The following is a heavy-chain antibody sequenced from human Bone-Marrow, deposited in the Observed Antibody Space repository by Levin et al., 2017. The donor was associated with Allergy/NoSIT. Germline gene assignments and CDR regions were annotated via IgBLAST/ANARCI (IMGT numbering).Heavy chain of an antibody. J-gene: IGHJ4*02. CDR3: AKSRITMVRGVVGYFDY. Sequence: SLRLSCAASGFTFDDYAMHWVRQAPGKGLEWVSGISWNSGSIGYADSVKGRFTISRDNAKNSLYLQMNSLRAEDTALYYCAKSRITMVRGVVGYFDYWGQGTLVTVSS. V-gene: IGHV3-9*01. CDR1: GFTFDDYA. D-gene: IGHD3-10*01. CDR2: ISWNSGSI.